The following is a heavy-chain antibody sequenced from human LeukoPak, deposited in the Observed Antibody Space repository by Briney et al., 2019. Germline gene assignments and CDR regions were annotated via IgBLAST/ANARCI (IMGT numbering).Heavy chain of an antibody. D-gene: IGHD6-19*01. CDR2: IHYSGST. CDR3: ARDSGSGWFYFDY. V-gene: IGHV4-59*01. J-gene: IGHJ4*02. CDR1: GGSTSSYY. Sequence: PSETLSLTCTVSGGSTSSYYWSWIRQSPGKGLEWIAYIHYSGSTNYNPSLKSRLTISVDTSKNQFSLKPSSVTAADTAVYYCARDSGSGWFYFDYWGQGTLVTVSS.